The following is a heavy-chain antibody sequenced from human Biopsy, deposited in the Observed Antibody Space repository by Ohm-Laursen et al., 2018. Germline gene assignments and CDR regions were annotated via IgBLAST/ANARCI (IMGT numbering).Heavy chain of an antibody. J-gene: IGHJ5*02. CDR3: ARGDYFDSNGYFWFDP. V-gene: IGHV4-31*01. D-gene: IGHD3-22*01. CDR2: IFNSANT. CDR1: GGSISSGGSY. Sequence: TLPLTCAVSGGSISSGGSYWSWIRQRPGKGLEWIGYIFNSANTYYNPSLKNLITISGDTSKNQFSLKLNSVTAADTAVYYCARGDYFDSNGYFWFDPWGQGTLVTVS.